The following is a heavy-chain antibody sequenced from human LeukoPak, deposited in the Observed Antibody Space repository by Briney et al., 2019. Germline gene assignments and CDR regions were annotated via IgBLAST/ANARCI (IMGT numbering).Heavy chain of an antibody. Sequence: GGSLRVSCAASGFTFSTYGMHWVRQAPGKGLEWVAFIRCDAVNKYYADSVKGRFTISRDNSQNTLYLQMNSLRAEDTAVYYCAKDTYYYGSGSYYRDYWGQGTLVTVSS. V-gene: IGHV3-30*02. CDR1: GFTFSTYG. CDR3: AKDTYYYGSGSYYRDY. J-gene: IGHJ4*02. CDR2: IRCDAVNK. D-gene: IGHD3-10*01.